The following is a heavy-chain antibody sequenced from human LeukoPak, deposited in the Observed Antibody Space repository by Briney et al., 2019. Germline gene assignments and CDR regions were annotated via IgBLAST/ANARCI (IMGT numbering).Heavy chain of an antibody. V-gene: IGHV3-33*01. D-gene: IGHD6-13*01. CDR1: GFTFSSYG. J-gene: IGHJ4*02. Sequence: GGSLRLSCAASGFTFSSYGMHWVRQVPGKGLEGVAVIWYDGSNKYYADSVKGRFTISRDNSKNTLYLQMNSLRAEDTAVYYCARVGSSSWYGGYWGQGTLVTVSS. CDR2: IWYDGSNK. CDR3: ARVGSSSWYGGY.